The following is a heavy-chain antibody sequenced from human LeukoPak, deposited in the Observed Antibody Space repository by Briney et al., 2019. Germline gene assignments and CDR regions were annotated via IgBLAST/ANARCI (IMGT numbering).Heavy chain of an antibody. V-gene: IGHV4-39*01. CDR2: IYYSGST. D-gene: IGHD3-3*01. J-gene: IGHJ4*02. CDR1: GGSISSSSYY. Sequence: SETLSLTCTVSGGSISSSSYYWGWIRQPPEKGLEWIGSIYYSGSTYYNPSLKSRVTISVDTSKNQFSLKLSSVTAADTAVYYCVGGTIFGVVIIDKGDYWGQGTLVTVSS. CDR3: VGGTIFGVVIIDKGDY.